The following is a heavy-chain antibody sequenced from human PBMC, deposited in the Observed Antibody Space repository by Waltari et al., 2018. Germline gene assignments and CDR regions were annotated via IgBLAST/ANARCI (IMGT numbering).Heavy chain of an antibody. CDR3: ARGRNSAFDY. D-gene: IGHD1-26*01. CDR1: GDSLSSDGVA. V-gene: IGHV6-1*01. CDR2: TYYRSKWSN. J-gene: IGHJ4*02. Sequence: QVQLQQSGPGLVKPSQTLSLTCAISGDSLSSDGVAWNWIRQSPSRGLEWRGRTYYRSKWSNDYAVFVKSRISINPDTSKNQFSLQLTSLTPEDTAVYYCARGRNSAFDYWDQGTLVTVSS.